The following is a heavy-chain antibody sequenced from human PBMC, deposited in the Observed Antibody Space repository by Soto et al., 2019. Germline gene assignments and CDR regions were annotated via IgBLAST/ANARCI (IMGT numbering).Heavy chain of an antibody. V-gene: IGHV5-51*01. CDR3: AIGITGTTDAFDI. Sequence: GESLKISCKGSGYSFTSYWIGWVRQMPGKGMEWMGIIYPGDSDTRYSPSFQGQVTISAGKSISTAYLQWSSLKASDTAMYYCAIGITGTTDAFDIWGQGTMGTVSS. CDR2: IYPGDSDT. D-gene: IGHD1-7*01. J-gene: IGHJ3*02. CDR1: GYSFTSYW.